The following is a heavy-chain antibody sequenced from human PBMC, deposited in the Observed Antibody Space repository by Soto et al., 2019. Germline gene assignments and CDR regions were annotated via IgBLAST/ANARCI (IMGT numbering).Heavy chain of an antibody. CDR1: GFPVSSNY. D-gene: IGHD2-15*01. V-gene: IGHV3-53*04. Sequence: AGSLRLSCAASGFPVSSNYMSWVRQAPGKGLEWVSVIYSGGSTYYADSVKGRFTISRHNSKNTLYLQMNSLRAEDTAVYYRARAATAPDAFDIWGQGTMVTVSS. J-gene: IGHJ3*02. CDR3: ARAATAPDAFDI. CDR2: IYSGGST.